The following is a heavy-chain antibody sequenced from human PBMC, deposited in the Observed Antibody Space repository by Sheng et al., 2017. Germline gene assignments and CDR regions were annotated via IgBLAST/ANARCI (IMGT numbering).Heavy chain of an antibody. CDR1: GFTFSDFW. V-gene: IGHV3-66*01. CDR3: ARDHEGRPFDD. CDR2: IHTNGNT. D-gene: IGHD3-10*01. J-gene: IGHJ4*02. Sequence: EVQLVESGGGLVQPGGSLRLSCVASGFTFSDFWMNWIRQAPGKGLEWLSLIHTNGNTYYTDSVKGRFTISRDISKNTLYLQMNSLRAEDTALYYCARDHEGRPFDDWGQGTLVTVSS.